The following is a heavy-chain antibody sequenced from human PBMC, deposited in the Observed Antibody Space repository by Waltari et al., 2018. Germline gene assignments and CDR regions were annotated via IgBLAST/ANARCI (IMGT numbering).Heavy chain of an antibody. CDR2: ISGSGGST. CDR1: GFTFSSYA. D-gene: IGHD3-3*01. Sequence: EVQLVESGGGLVQPGGSLRLSCAASGFTFSSYAMSWVRQAPGKGLEWVSAISGSGGSTYYADSVKGRFTISRDNYKNTLYLQMNSLRAEDTAVYYCAKGPDFWSGFDYYYYYGMDVWGQGTTVTVSS. V-gene: IGHV3-23*04. CDR3: AKGPDFWSGFDYYYYYGMDV. J-gene: IGHJ6*02.